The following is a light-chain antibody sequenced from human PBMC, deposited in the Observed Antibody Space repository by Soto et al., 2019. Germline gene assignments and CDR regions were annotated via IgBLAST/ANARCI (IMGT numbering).Light chain of an antibody. CDR2: EGS. Sequence: QSVLTQPASVSGSPGQSITISCTGTSSDVGSYNLVSWYQQHPGKAPKLMIYEGSKRPSGVSNRFSGSKSGNTASLTISGLQAEDEADYYCCSYAGSSTFYVFGIGTKV. J-gene: IGLJ1*01. CDR3: CSYAGSSTFYV. CDR1: SSDVGSYNL. V-gene: IGLV2-23*01.